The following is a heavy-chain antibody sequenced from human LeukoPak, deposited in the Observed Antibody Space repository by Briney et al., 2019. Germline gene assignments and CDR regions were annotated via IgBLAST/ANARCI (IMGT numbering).Heavy chain of an antibody. J-gene: IGHJ4*02. D-gene: IGHD2-21*02. CDR3: ARVGNCGGDCYSADS. CDR2: INAGNGNT. CDR1: GYTFTSYA. Sequence: ASVKVSCKASGYTFTSYAMHWVRQAPGQRLEWMGWINAGNGNTKYSQKFQGRVTITRDTSASTAYMELSSLRSEDTAVYYCARVGNCGGDCYSADSWGQGTLVTVSS. V-gene: IGHV1-3*01.